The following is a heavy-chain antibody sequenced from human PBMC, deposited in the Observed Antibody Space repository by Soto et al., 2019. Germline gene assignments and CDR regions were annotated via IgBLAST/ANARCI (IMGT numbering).Heavy chain of an antibody. D-gene: IGHD1-1*01. CDR1: GYTFTGYY. V-gene: IGHV1-2*02. J-gene: IGHJ4*02. CDR2: INPKSGGT. Sequence: QVQLVQSGAEVKKTGASVKVSCKASGYTFTGYYLHWVRQAPGHGPEWMGWINPKSGGTSYSKKFQGRVTMTRDTSISTAYMELRMLRSDDTAVYYCAGNWNDGDDYCDYWGQGTLVTVSS. CDR3: AGNWNDGDDYCDY.